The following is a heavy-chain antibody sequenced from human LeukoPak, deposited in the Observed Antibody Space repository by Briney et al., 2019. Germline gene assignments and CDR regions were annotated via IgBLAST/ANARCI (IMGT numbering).Heavy chain of an antibody. J-gene: IGHJ4*02. CDR1: GFTFSSYG. CDR3: ANEWLLLPYFDY. D-gene: IGHD3-22*01. V-gene: IGHV3-23*01. Sequence: GGSLRLSCAASGFTFSSYGMSWVRQAPGKGLEWVSAISGSGGSTYYADSVKGRFTISRDNSKNTLYLQMNSLRAEDTAVYYCANEWLLLPYFDYWGQGTLVTVSS. CDR2: ISGSGGST.